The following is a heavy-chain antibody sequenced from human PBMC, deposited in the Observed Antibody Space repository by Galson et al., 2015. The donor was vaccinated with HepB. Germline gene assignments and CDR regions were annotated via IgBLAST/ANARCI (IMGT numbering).Heavy chain of an antibody. CDR1: GGTFSSYA. CDR2: IIPIFGTA. Sequence: SVKVSCKASGGTFSSYAISWVRQAPGQGLEWMGGIIPIFGTANYAQKFQGRVTITADESTSTAYMELSSLRSEDTAVYYCASSYYYYYYMDVWGKGTTVTVSS. J-gene: IGHJ6*03. V-gene: IGHV1-69*13. CDR3: ASSYYYYYYMDV.